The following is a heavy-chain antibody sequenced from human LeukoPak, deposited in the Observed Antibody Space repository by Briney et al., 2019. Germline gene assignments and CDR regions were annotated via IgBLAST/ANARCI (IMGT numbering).Heavy chain of an antibody. CDR3: ARDSSGYYYYYGMDV. Sequence: PSETLSLTCTVSGGSISSYYWSWIRQPPGKGLEWIGYIYYSGSTNYNPSLKSRVTISVDTSKNQFSLKLSSVTAADTAVYYCARDSSGYYYYYGMDVWGQGTTFTVSS. J-gene: IGHJ6*02. V-gene: IGHV4-59*01. D-gene: IGHD6-19*01. CDR1: GGSISSYY. CDR2: IYYSGST.